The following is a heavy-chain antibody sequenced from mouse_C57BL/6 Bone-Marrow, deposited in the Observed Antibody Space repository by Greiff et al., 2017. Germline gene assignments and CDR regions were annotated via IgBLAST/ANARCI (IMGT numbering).Heavy chain of an antibody. CDR2: ISDGGSYT. Sequence: EVKLVESGGGLVKPGGSLKLSCAASGFTFSSYAMSWVRQTPEKRLEWVATISDGGSYTYYPDNVKGRFTISRDNAKNNLYLQMSHLKSEDTAMXYCARDLPVGVGYFDVWGTGTTVTVSS. V-gene: IGHV5-4*01. CDR1: GFTFSSYA. CDR3: ARDLPVGVGYFDV. J-gene: IGHJ1*03.